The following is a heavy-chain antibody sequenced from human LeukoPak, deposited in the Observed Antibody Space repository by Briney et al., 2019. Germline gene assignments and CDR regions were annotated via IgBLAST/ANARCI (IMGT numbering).Heavy chain of an antibody. D-gene: IGHD3-10*01. CDR2: ISGSGGST. J-gene: IGHJ4*02. V-gene: IGHV3-23*01. CDR3: AKDRWYYGSGTPPNY. CDR1: GFTFSSYA. Sequence: PGGSLRLSCTASGFTFSSYAMSWVRQAPGKGLEWVSAISGSGGSTYYADSVKGRFTISRDNSKNTLYLQMNSLRAEDTAVYYCAKDRWYYGSGTPPNYWGQGTLVTVSS.